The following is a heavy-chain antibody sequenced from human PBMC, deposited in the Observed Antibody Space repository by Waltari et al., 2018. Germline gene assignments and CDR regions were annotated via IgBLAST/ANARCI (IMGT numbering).Heavy chain of an antibody. CDR3: ATNYDYVWGSYRNCFQH. J-gene: IGHJ1*01. V-gene: IGHV1-24*01. Sequence: QVQLVQSGAEVKKPGASVKVSCKVSGYTLTELSMHWVRQAPGKGLEWMGGFDPENGETSYAQKFQGRVTMTEDTSTDTAYMELSSLRSEDTAVYYCATNYDYVWGSYRNCFQHWGQGTLVTVSS. CDR2: FDPENGET. D-gene: IGHD3-16*02. CDR1: GYTLTELS.